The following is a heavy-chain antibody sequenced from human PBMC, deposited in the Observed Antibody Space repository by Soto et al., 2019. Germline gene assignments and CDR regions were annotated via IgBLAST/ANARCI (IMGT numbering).Heavy chain of an antibody. CDR1: RDNLTNHW. Sequence: PXECLNSCVKASRDNLTNHWIVWVRQIPGKVLGGKGVIFPGDSDTRYSPSFQGQITIAADKSSRTAFRQWGSLEASDSAMYYCARQGNAYYGMAVWGQGTKVTVSS. J-gene: IGHJ6*02. CDR2: IFPGDSDT. CDR3: ARQGNAYYGMAV. V-gene: IGHV5-51*01.